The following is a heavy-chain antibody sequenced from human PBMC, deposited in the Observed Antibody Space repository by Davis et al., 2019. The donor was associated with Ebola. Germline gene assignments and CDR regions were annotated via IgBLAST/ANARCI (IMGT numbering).Heavy chain of an antibody. CDR2: IYYSGST. CDR3: ARGGRIAAQDFDY. V-gene: IGHV4-39*01. Sequence: SETLSLTCPLSPCSFISGSYYWSWIRQPPGKGLEWIGYIYYSGSTYYNPSLKSRVTISVDTSKNQFSLKLSSVTAADTAVYYCARGGRIAAQDFDYWGQGTLVTVSS. CDR1: PCSFISGSYY. D-gene: IGHD6-6*01. J-gene: IGHJ4*02.